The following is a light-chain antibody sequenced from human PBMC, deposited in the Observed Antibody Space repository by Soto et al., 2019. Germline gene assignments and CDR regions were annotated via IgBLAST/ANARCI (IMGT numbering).Light chain of an antibody. V-gene: IGKV1-5*01. J-gene: IGKJ1*01. CDR2: DAS. CDR1: QRITNR. CDR3: QPYGGMWT. Sequence: DIQMTQSPSTLSASVGDRVTITCRASQRITNRLAWYQQKPGKAPKVLIYDASYLEIGVPSRFSGSGSGTDFILTISSLQPDDLATYYCQPYGGMWTFGQGTKVEIK.